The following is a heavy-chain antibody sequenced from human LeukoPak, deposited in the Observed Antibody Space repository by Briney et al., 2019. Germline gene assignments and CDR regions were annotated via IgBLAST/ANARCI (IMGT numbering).Heavy chain of an antibody. J-gene: IGHJ4*02. CDR3: ARPVSRSSGWYYNY. V-gene: IGHV4-34*01. Sequence: SETLSLTCAVYGGSISGYYWSWIRQPPGKGLEWIGEINHSGSTNYDPSLKSRVTISVDTSKNQFSLKLSSVTAADTAVYYCARPVSRSSGWYYNYWGQGTLVTVSS. D-gene: IGHD6-19*01. CDR2: INHSGST. CDR1: GGSISGYY.